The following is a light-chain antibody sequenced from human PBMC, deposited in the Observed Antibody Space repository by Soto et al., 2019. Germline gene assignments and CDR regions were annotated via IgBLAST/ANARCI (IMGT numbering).Light chain of an antibody. CDR1: QSVRSRS. CDR2: DTS. Sequence: EIVLTKSPDTLSLSHGERATLSCRASQSVRSRSLAWYQHNPGQAPRLLISDTSNRATGIPARFSGSGSGTDFTLTISSLEPEDFAVYYCQQRSDWRITFGQGTRLEI. V-gene: IGKV3D-20*02. CDR3: QQRSDWRIT. J-gene: IGKJ5*01.